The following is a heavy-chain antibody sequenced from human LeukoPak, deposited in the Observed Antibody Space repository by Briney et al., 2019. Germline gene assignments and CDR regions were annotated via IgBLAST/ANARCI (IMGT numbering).Heavy chain of an antibody. J-gene: IGHJ4*02. CDR3: ATYRQVLLPFES. D-gene: IGHD2-8*02. V-gene: IGHV3-23*01. CDR1: GFTFSTYW. CDR2: IFPSGGEI. Sequence: GGSLRLSCAASGFTFSTYWMTWVRQAPGKGLEWVSSIFPSGGEIHYADSVRGRFTISRDNSKSTLSLQMNSLRAEDTAIYYCATYRQVLLPFESWGQGTLVTVSS.